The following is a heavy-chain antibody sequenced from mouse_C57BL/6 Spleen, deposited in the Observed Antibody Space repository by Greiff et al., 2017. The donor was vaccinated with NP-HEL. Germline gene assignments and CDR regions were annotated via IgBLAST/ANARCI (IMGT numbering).Heavy chain of an antibody. CDR3: ARNRGYYDYEGFAY. CDR1: GFSLTSYG. D-gene: IGHD2-4*01. V-gene: IGHV2-2*01. J-gene: IGHJ3*01. CDR2: IWSGGST. Sequence: VKLMESGPGLVQPSQSLSITCTVSGFSLTSYGVHWVRQSPGKGLEWLGVIWSGGSTDYNAAFISRLSISKDNSKSQVFFKMNSLQADDTAIYYCARNRGYYDYEGFAYWGQGTLVTVSA.